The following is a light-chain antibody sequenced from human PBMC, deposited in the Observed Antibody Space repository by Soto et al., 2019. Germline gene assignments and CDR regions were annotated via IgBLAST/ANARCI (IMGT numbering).Light chain of an antibody. CDR1: QSVSSNY. CDR2: GAS. J-gene: IGKJ5*01. V-gene: IGKV3-20*01. CDR3: QQYGTSPRIT. Sequence: EIVLTQSPGTLSLSPGERATLSCRASQSVSSNYLAWYQQKPGQAPRLLIYGASSRDTGIPDRFSGSGSGTDFTLTTSRLEPEDFAVYYCQQYGTSPRITFGQGTRLEIK.